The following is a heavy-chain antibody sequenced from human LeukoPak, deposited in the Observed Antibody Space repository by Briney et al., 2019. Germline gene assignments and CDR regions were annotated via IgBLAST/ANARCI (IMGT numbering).Heavy chain of an antibody. V-gene: IGHV1-18*01. CDR1: GYIFTTYG. CDR3: ARDHGFSGGSYFDTFVI. CDR2: ISGYNDDT. Sequence: ASVKVSCKASGYIFTTYGTSWVRQAPGQGLEWMGWISGYNDDTNYAQKLQGRAIMTTDTSMSTDYMELRRLTSDDTAVYYCARDHGFSGGSYFDTFVIWGRGTMVTVSS. D-gene: IGHD1-26*01. J-gene: IGHJ3*02.